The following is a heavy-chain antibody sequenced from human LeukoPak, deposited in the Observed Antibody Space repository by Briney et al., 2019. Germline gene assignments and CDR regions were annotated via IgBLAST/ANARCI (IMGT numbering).Heavy chain of an antibody. Sequence: ASVKVSCKASGGTFSSYAISWVRQAPGQGLEWMGGIIPIFGTANYAQKFQGRVTITADESTSTAYMELSSLRSEDTAVYYCARTTYYYDSSGYYFRSYFDYWGQGTLVTVSS. D-gene: IGHD3-22*01. CDR1: GGTFSSYA. J-gene: IGHJ4*02. CDR2: IIPIFGTA. V-gene: IGHV1-69*13. CDR3: ARTTYYYDSSGYYFRSYFDY.